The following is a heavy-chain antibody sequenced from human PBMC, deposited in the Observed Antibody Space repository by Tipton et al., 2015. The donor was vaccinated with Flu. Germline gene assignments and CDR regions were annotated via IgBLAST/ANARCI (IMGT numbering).Heavy chain of an antibody. CDR1: GGSFSGYY. J-gene: IGHJ3*02. CDR3: ATSGYDASDAFDI. Sequence: TLSLTCAVYGGSFSGYYWSWIRQPPGKGLEWIGEINHSGSTNYNPSLKSRVTISVDTSKNQFSLKLSSVTAADTAVYYCATSGYDASDAFDIWGQGTMVTVSS. D-gene: IGHD5-12*01. CDR2: INHSGST. V-gene: IGHV4-34*01.